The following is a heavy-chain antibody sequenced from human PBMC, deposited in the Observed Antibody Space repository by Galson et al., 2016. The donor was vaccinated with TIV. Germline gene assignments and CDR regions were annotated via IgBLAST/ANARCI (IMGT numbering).Heavy chain of an antibody. CDR3: ARGRGYYFGSGSSYCDY. D-gene: IGHD3-10*01. CDR2: INPIFGTA. Sequence: SVKVSCKASGGTFSNFVISWVRQAPGQGLEWMGSINPIFGTANYAQKFQGRVTITADTSTRTIYMELSSLRSEDTAVYYCARGRGYYFGSGSSYCDYWGQGSLVTVSS. J-gene: IGHJ4*02. CDR1: GGTFSNFV. V-gene: IGHV1-69*06.